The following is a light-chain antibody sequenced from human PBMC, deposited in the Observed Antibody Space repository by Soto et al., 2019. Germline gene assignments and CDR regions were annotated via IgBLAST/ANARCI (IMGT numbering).Light chain of an antibody. Sequence: ILLTQCPATLSLSPWERATLSCRASQSVSSYLAWYQQKPGQAPRLLIYDASNRATGIPARFSGSGSGTDFTLTISSLEPEDFAVYSCQQRSNWPPFTFGPGTKVDIK. CDR3: QQRSNWPPFT. V-gene: IGKV3-11*01. J-gene: IGKJ3*01. CDR2: DAS. CDR1: QSVSSY.